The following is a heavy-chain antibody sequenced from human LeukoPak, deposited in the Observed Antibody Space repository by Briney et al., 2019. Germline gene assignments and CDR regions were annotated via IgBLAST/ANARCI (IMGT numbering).Heavy chain of an antibody. CDR1: GASISSYY. J-gene: IGHJ6*03. D-gene: IGHD3-10*01. V-gene: IGHV4-59*01. CDR3: ARVVGSVRGVPSYYYYYMDV. CDR2: IYYSGST. Sequence: SETLSLTCTVSGASISSYYWTWVRQPPGKGLEWIGYIYYSGSTNYNPSLKSRVTISVDTSKNQFSLKLSSVTAADTAVYYCARVVGSVRGVPSYYYYYMDVWGKGTTVTISS.